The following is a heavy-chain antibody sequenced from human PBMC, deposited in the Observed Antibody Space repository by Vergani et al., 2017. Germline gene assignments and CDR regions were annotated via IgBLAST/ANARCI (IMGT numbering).Heavy chain of an antibody. CDR1: GGSISSGSYY. CDR3: ARETGSGLIPFDP. V-gene: IGHV4-61*02. CDR2: IYPSGSA. J-gene: IGHJ5*02. D-gene: IGHD3-9*01. Sequence: QVQLQESGPGLVKPSQTLSLTCTVSGGSISSGSYYWSWIRQPAGKGLEWIGHIYPSGSAHYNPSLKSRVTISVDTSKNQFSLKLSSVTAADTAVYYCARETGSGLIPFDPWGQGTLVTVSS.